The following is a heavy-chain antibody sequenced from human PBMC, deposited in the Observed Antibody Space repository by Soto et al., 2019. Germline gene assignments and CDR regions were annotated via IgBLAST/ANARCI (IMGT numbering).Heavy chain of an antibody. V-gene: IGHV1-69*02. Sequence: SVKVSCKASGGTFSSYTISWVRQAPGQGLEWMGRIIPILGIANYAQKFQGRVTITADKSTSTAYMELSSLRSEDTAVYYCARAAAMVRGVIMRSDAFDIWGQGTTVTVSS. CDR2: IIPILGIA. D-gene: IGHD3-10*01. J-gene: IGHJ3*02. CDR1: GGTFSSYT. CDR3: ARAAAMVRGVIMRSDAFDI.